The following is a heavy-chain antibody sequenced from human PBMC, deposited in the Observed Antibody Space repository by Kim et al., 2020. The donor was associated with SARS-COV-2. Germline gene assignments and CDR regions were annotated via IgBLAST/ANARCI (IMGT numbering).Heavy chain of an antibody. V-gene: IGHV3-23*01. Sequence: GGSLRLSCAASGFTFSSYAMSWVRQAPGKGLEWVSAISGSGGSTYYADSVKGRFTISRDNSKNTLYLQMNSLRAEDTAVYYCAKDFPTSGWGLPLHGMDVWGQGTTVTVSS. D-gene: IGHD2-2*01. CDR2: ISGSGGST. CDR1: GFTFSSYA. J-gene: IGHJ6*02. CDR3: AKDFPTSGWGLPLHGMDV.